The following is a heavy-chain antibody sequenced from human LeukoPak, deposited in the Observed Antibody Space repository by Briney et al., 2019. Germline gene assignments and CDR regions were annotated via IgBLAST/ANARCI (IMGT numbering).Heavy chain of an antibody. D-gene: IGHD6-13*01. Sequence: SGGSLRLSCAASGFTFSSYWMSWVRQAPGKGLEWVANIKQDGREKYYVDSVKGRFTIPRDNAKNSLYLQMNSLRAEDKAVYYCARVLHAGSRWQQLVRTYYYYYYYMDVWGKGTTVTVSS. CDR3: ARVLHAGSRWQQLVRTYYYYYYYMDV. CDR2: IKQDGREK. CDR1: GFTFSSYW. V-gene: IGHV3-7*01. J-gene: IGHJ6*03.